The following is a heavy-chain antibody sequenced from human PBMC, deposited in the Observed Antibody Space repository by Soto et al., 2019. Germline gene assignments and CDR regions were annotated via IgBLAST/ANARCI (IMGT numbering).Heavy chain of an antibody. Sequence: HPGGSLRLSCAASGFTFSSYSMNWVRQASGKGLVCVYFFCSSSITLYCGDSLKWRFTISRVNAKNSLYLQMNSLRVEDTAVYYCFRAPYCSSTSCHGNPHFEYWGKGTLVTVAS. CDR3: FRAPYCSSTSCHGNPHFEY. CDR1: GFTFSSYS. D-gene: IGHD2-2*01. V-gene: IGHV3-48*01. J-gene: IGHJ4*02. CDR2: FCSSSITL.